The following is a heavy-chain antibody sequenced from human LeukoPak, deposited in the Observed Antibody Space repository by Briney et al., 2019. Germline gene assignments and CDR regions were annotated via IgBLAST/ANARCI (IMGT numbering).Heavy chain of an antibody. V-gene: IGHV3-30*18. D-gene: IGHD2-15*01. CDR3: AKASLIVVVVAAGEGFDY. Sequence: GGSLRLSCAASGFTFSSYGMHWARQAPGKGLEWVAVISYDGSNKYYADSVKGRFTISRDNSKNTLYLQMNSLRAEDTAVYYCAKASLIVVVVAAGEGFDYWGQGTLVTVSS. J-gene: IGHJ4*02. CDR1: GFTFSSYG. CDR2: ISYDGSNK.